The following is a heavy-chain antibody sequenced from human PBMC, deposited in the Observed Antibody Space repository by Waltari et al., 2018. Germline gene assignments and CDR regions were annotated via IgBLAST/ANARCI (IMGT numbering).Heavy chain of an antibody. CDR2: ISGSGGRT. Sequence: EVQLLESGGGLVQPGGSLRLSCAASGFTFSSYAMSWVRQAPGKGLEWVSAISGSGGRTYYADSVKGRFNISRDNSKNTLYLQMNSLRAEDTAVYYCAKDPRITMVRGVIGADYWGQGTLVTVSS. V-gene: IGHV3-23*01. J-gene: IGHJ4*02. CDR3: AKDPRITMVRGVIGADY. D-gene: IGHD3-10*01. CDR1: GFTFSSYA.